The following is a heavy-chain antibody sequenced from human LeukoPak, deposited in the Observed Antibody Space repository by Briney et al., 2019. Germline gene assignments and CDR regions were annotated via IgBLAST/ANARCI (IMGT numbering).Heavy chain of an antibody. D-gene: IGHD4-17*01. Sequence: PGGSLRLSCAASGFSFSIYAMSWVRQAPWKGLEWVSAISGSGGSTYYAGSVKGRFTISRDNSKSTLYLQMNSLRAEDTAIYYCAKVFRPDGDFHSFDFWGQGTPVTVSS. CDR3: AKVFRPDGDFHSFDF. CDR2: ISGSGGST. CDR1: GFSFSIYA. J-gene: IGHJ4*02. V-gene: IGHV3-23*01.